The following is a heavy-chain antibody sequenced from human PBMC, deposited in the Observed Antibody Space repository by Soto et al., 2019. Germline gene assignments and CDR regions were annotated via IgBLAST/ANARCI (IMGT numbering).Heavy chain of an antibody. Sequence: PSETLSLTCAVSGGSINSRYWWSWVRQSPGKGLEWIGEIYHSGSTNYNPSLKSRVTISVDKSKNQFSLNLSSVIAADTAVYYCARDQNGSGNYYTRYFDYWGQGTLVNVSS. CDR3: ARDQNGSGNYYTRYFDY. V-gene: IGHV4-4*02. J-gene: IGHJ4*02. CDR1: GGSINSRYW. D-gene: IGHD3-10*01. CDR2: IYHSGST.